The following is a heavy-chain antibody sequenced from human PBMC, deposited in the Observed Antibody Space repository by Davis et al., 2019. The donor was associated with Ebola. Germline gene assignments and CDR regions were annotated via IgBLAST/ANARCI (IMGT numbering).Heavy chain of an antibody. J-gene: IGHJ6*02. Sequence: PGGSLRLSCAASGFTSSSYWMSWVRQAPGKGLEWVANIKKDGSEKYYVDSVKGRFTISRDNAKNSLYLQMNSLRAEDTAVYYCARDCSSTSCYEWYYYYYGMDVWGQGTTVTVSS. CDR1: GFTSSSYW. CDR2: IKKDGSEK. D-gene: IGHD2-2*01. V-gene: IGHV3-7*01. CDR3: ARDCSSTSCYEWYYYYYGMDV.